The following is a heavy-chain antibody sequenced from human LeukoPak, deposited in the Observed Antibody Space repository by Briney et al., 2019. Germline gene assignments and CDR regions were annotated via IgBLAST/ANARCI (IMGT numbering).Heavy chain of an antibody. CDR3: ARDKGGQALIAPLDY. V-gene: IGHV3-48*03. J-gene: IGHJ4*02. Sequence: GGSLRLSCAASGFTFSSYEMNWVRQAPGKGLEWVSYISSSGTTIYYADSVRGRFTVSRDNAKNSLFLQMNSLRDEDTAIYYCARDKGGQALIAPLDYWGQGTMVTVSS. D-gene: IGHD3-16*01. CDR2: ISSSGTTI. CDR1: GFTFSSYE.